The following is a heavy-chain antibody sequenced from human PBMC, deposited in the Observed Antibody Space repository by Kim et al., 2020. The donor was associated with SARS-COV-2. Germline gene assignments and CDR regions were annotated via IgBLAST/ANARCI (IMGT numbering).Heavy chain of an antibody. V-gene: IGHV3-21*01. CDR1: GFTFSIYS. CDR2: ISRSSSYI. Sequence: GGSLRLSCAASGFTFSIYSMNWVRQAPGKGLEWVSSISRSSSYIYYADSVKGRFIISRDNAKNSLYLQMNSLRAGDTAVYYCASEIPVGSTTSGGHYWGQGTLVTVSS. J-gene: IGHJ4*02. D-gene: IGHD1-26*01. CDR3: ASEIPVGSTTSGGHY.